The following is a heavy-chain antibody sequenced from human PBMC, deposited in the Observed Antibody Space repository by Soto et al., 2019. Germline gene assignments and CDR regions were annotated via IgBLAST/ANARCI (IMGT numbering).Heavy chain of an antibody. CDR3: AVHLGQNYYTMDV. J-gene: IGHJ6*02. CDR1: GFTFSNFV. CDR2: ITGSGGRA. Sequence: GGSLRVSCAASGFTFSNFVMGWVRHIPGKGLHWVSGITGSGGRAYYADSVKGRFTISRDNSRNTLYLQLSRLGAEDTAMYHCAVHLGQNYYTMDVWGQGTTVTVSS. V-gene: IGHV3-23*01.